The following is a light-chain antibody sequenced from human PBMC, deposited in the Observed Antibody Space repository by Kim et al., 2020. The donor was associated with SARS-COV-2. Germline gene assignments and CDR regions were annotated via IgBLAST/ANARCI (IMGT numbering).Light chain of an antibody. CDR2: AAS. Sequence: ASVGDRVTITCRASQGVSDYLAWYQQKAGKVPKLLIYAASTLHSGVPSRFSGSGSGTDFTLTISSLQPEDVATYYCQKYNNDPFTFGPGTKVDIK. J-gene: IGKJ3*01. V-gene: IGKV1-27*01. CDR3: QKYNNDPFT. CDR1: QGVSDY.